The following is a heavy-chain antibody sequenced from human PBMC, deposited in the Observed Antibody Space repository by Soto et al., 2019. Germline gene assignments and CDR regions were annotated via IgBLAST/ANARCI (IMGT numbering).Heavy chain of an antibody. CDR2: ISSSGSTI. J-gene: IGHJ4*02. CDR3: VNTWDY. CDR1: GLTFSASS. V-gene: IGHV3-48*01. Sequence: GGSLRLSCVASGLTFSASSMNWVRQAPGKGLEWLSYISSSGSTIYYADSVKGRFTISRDNAKNSLYLQMSSLTAEDTAVYFCVNTWDYWCQGTLVTVFS.